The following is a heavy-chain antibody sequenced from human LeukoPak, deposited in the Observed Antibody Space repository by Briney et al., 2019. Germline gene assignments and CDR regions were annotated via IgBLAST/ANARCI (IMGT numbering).Heavy chain of an antibody. CDR3: ANHSDTAMVYAY. V-gene: IGHV3-23*01. D-gene: IGHD5-18*01. Sequence: PRGSLRLSCAASGFTFSSYAMSWVRQTPGKGLEWVSGISGSGSSTYYADSVKGRFTISRDNSKNTLNLQMNSLRAEDTAVYYCANHSDTAMVYAYWGQGTLVTVSS. CDR2: ISGSGSST. J-gene: IGHJ4*02. CDR1: GFTFSSYA.